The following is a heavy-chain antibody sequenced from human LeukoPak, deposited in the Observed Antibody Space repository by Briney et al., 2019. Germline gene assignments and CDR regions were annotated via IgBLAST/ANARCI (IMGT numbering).Heavy chain of an antibody. V-gene: IGHV3-72*01. CDR3: ARDEWGSGSPY. J-gene: IGHJ4*02. Sequence: GGSLRLSCAASGFTFSDHYMDWVRQAPGKGLEWVGRTRNKANSYTTEYAASVKGRFTISRDDSKNSLYLQMNSLKTEDTAVYYCARDEWGSGSPYWGQGTLVTVSS. D-gene: IGHD3-10*01. CDR1: GFTFSDHY. CDR2: TRNKANSYTT.